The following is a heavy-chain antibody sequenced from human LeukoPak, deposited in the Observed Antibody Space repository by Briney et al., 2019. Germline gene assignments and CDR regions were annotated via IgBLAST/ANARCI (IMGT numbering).Heavy chain of an antibody. D-gene: IGHD3-16*01. CDR1: GFSISDYY. Sequence: PGGSLRLSCDASGFSISDYYMRWIRQSPGKGLEWISYITSGSGSTTYTDSVKGRFTISRDKAKNSVALQLNSLSAEHTAVYYCTKERRGTYYAFDSWGQGTLVTVSS. V-gene: IGHV3-11*05. CDR2: ITSGSGST. CDR3: TKERRGTYYAFDS. J-gene: IGHJ4*02.